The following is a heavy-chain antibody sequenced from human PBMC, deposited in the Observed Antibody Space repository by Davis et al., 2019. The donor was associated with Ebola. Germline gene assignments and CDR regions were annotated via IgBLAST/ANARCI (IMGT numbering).Heavy chain of an antibody. Sequence: PSETLSLTCTVSGGSISSYYWSWIRQPPGKGLEWIGEINHSGSTNYNPSLKSRVTISVDTSKNQFSLKLSFVTAADTAVYYCARRGIAVAVRAFDIWGQGTMVTVSS. V-gene: IGHV4-34*01. CDR3: ARRGIAVAVRAFDI. D-gene: IGHD6-19*01. CDR1: GGSISSYY. J-gene: IGHJ3*02. CDR2: INHSGST.